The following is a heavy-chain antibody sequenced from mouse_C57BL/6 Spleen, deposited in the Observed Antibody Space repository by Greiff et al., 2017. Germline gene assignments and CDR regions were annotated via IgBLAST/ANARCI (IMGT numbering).Heavy chain of an antibody. V-gene: IGHV1-55*01. CDR3: ARPGGGYFDV. J-gene: IGHJ1*03. CDR1: GYTFTSYW. CDR2: IYPGSGST. Sequence: QVQLKQPGAELVKPGASVKMSCKASGYTFTSYWITWVKQRPGQGLEWIGDIYPGSGSTNYNEKFKSKATLTVDTSSSTAYMQLSSLTSEDSAVYYCARPGGGYFDVWGTGTTVTVSS.